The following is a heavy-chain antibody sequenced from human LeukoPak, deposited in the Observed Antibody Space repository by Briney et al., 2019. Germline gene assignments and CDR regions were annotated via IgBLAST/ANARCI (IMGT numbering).Heavy chain of an antibody. CDR3: ARDGRGWVPAARYYYYYMDV. J-gene: IGHJ6*03. CDR2: INPSGGST. CDR1: GYTFTSYY. V-gene: IGHV1-46*01. Sequence: ASVKVSCKASGYTFTSYYMHWVRQAPGQGLEWMGIINPSGGSTSYAQKFQGRVTMTRDTSTSTVYMELSSLRSEDTAVYYCARDGRGWVPAARYYYYYMDVWGKGTTVTVSS. D-gene: IGHD2-2*01.